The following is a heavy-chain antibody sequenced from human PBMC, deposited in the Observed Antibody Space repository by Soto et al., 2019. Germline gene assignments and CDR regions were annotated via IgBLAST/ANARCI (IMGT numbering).Heavy chain of an antibody. CDR2: ITGSGAST. J-gene: IGHJ4*02. CDR1: GFTFSSYA. Sequence: PGGSLRLSCAASGFTFSSYAMSWVRQAPGKGLEWVSAITGSGASTYYADSVKGRFTISRDNSKNTLYLQMNSLRAEDTAVYYCAKDVYTRSWSHFDYWGQGTLVTVS. CDR3: AKDVYTRSWSHFDY. D-gene: IGHD6-13*01. V-gene: IGHV3-23*01.